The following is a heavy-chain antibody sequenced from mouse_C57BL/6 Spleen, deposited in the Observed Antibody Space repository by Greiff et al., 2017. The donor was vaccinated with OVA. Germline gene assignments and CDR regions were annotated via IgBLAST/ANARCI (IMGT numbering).Heavy chain of an antibody. CDR1: GYTFTDYN. CDR3: ARRYYSKGYFDV. V-gene: IGHV1-18*01. Sequence: EVQLVESGPELVKPGASVKIPCKASGYTFTDYNMDWVKQSHGKSLEWIGDINPNNGGTIYNQKFKGKATLTVDKSSSTAYMALRSLTSEDTAVEYCARRYYSKGYFDVWGTGTTVTVSS. J-gene: IGHJ1*03. CDR2: INPNNGGT. D-gene: IGHD2-5*01.